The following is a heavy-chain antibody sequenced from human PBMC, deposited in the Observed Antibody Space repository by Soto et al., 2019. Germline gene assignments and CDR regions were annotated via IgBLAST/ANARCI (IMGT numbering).Heavy chain of an antibody. CDR2: ISGSGGST. CDR3: AKDLFSLRYFDWLLSVYFDY. V-gene: IGHV3-23*01. D-gene: IGHD3-9*01. CDR1: GFTFSSYA. Sequence: PGGSLRLSCAASGFTFSSYAMSWVRQAPGKGLEWVSAISGSGGSTYYADSVKGRFTISRDNSKNTLYLQMNSLRAEDTAVYYCAKDLFSLRYFDWLLSVYFDYWGQGTLVTVSS. J-gene: IGHJ4*02.